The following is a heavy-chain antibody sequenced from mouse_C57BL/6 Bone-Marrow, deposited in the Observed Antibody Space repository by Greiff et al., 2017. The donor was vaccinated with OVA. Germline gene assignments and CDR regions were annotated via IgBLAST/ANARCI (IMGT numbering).Heavy chain of an antibody. J-gene: IGHJ4*01. Sequence: GFSLTSYGVHWVRQSPGKGLEWLGVIWRGGSTDYNAAFMSRLSITKDNSKSQVFFKMNSLQADDTAIYYCAKRGNYSNRYAMYYWGQGTSVTVSS. CDR1: GFSLTSYG. V-gene: IGHV2-5*01. D-gene: IGHD2-5*01. CDR2: IWRGGST. CDR3: AKRGNYSNRYAMYY.